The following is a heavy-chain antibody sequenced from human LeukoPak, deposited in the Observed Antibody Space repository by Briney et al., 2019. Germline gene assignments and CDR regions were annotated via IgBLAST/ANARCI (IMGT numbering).Heavy chain of an antibody. Sequence: SETLSLTCTVSGYSISNRYYWGWIRQPPGKGLEWIGSIYHSGSTDYNASLKSRVTISVDTSKNQFSLKLSSVTDADTAMYYCARSFYNTGGWFDPWGQGTLVTVSS. CDR1: GYSISNRYY. D-gene: IGHD5-24*01. J-gene: IGHJ5*02. V-gene: IGHV4-38-2*02. CDR2: IYHSGST. CDR3: ARSFYNTGGWFDP.